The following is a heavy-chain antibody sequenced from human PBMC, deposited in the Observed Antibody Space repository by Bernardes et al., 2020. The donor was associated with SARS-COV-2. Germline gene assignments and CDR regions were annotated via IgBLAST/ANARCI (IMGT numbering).Heavy chain of an antibody. D-gene: IGHD5-18*01. CDR3: ARDLGIQLWLTYYYYGMDV. CDR2: INSDGSST. CDR1: GFTFSSYW. J-gene: IGHJ6*02. Sequence: GWSLRLSCAASGFTFSSYWMHWVRQAPGKGLVWVSRINSDGSSTSYADSVKGRFTISRDNAKNTLYLQMNSLRAEDTAVYYCARDLGIQLWLTYYYYGMDVWGQGTTVTVSS. V-gene: IGHV3-74*01.